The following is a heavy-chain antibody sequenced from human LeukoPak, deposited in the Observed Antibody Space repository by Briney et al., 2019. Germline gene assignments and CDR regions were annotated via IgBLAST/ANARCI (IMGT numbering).Heavy chain of an antibody. D-gene: IGHD3-3*01. CDR2: ISGRGGST. J-gene: IGHJ4*02. V-gene: IGHV3-23*01. Sequence: GGSLRLSCAASGFTFSSYAMSWVRQAPGKALQWVSAISGRGGSTNYADSVKGRFTISRDNSKNTPYLQMNSLRAEDTAVYYCAKNNDFWSGYSLDYWGQGTLVTVSS. CDR3: AKNNDFWSGYSLDY. CDR1: GFTFSSYA.